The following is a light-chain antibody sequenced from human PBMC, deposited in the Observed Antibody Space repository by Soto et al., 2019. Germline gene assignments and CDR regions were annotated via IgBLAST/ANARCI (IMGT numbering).Light chain of an antibody. CDR2: AAS. CDR1: QSIISY. CDR3: QQSYSTPPWT. J-gene: IGKJ1*01. V-gene: IGKV1-39*01. Sequence: QILRSTYSLSAAEAVRVTVTCLVSQSIISYLNWYQQKPGKAPKLLIYAASSLQSGVSSRFRGSGSGTDFTLTISSLQPADVATYYCQQSYSTPPWTVGQGTKVDI.